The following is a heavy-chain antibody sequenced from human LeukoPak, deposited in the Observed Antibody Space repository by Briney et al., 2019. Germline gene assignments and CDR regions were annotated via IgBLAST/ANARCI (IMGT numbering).Heavy chain of an antibody. J-gene: IGHJ4*02. Sequence: PGGSLRLSCAASGFTFSNYWMSWVRQAPGKGLEWVANIKRDGSEKYYVDSVKGRFTISRDNAKKSLYLQMNSLRAEDTAVYYCARDKSYGDSTDYWGQGTLVTVSS. CDR1: GFTFSNYW. CDR3: ARDKSYGDSTDY. CDR2: IKRDGSEK. V-gene: IGHV3-7*01. D-gene: IGHD4-17*01.